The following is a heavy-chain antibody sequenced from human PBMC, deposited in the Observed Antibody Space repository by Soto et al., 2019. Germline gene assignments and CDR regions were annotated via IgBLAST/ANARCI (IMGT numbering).Heavy chain of an antibody. CDR2: INHSGST. J-gene: IGHJ6*02. Sequence: SETLSLTCAVYGGSFSGYYWSWIRQPPGKGLEWIGEINHSGSTNYNPSLKSRVTISVDTSKNQFSLKLSSVTAADTAVYYCAGDIVVVVAATGLDVWGQGTTVTVSS. CDR3: AGDIVVVVAATGLDV. V-gene: IGHV4-34*01. CDR1: GGSFSGYY. D-gene: IGHD2-15*01.